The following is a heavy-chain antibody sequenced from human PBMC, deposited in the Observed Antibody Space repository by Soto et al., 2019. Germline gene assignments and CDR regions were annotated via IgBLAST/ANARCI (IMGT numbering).Heavy chain of an antibody. D-gene: IGHD1-26*01. J-gene: IGHJ4*02. V-gene: IGHV3-33*01. CDR2: IWYDGSNK. CDR1: GFTFSSYG. CDR3: ARGASSGELAYFDY. Sequence: QVPLVESGGGVVQPGRSLRLSCAASGFTFSSYGMHWVRQAPGKGLEWVAVIWYDGSNKYYADSVKGRFTISRDNSKNTLYLQMNSLRAEDTAVYYCARGASSGELAYFDYWGQGTLSPSPQ.